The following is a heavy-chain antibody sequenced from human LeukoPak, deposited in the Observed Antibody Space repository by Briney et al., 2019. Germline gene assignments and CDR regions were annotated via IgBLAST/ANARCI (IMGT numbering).Heavy chain of an antibody. CDR3: ARASVDGSGSYNFDY. CDR1: GFTFSTYN. V-gene: IGHV3-21*01. J-gene: IGHJ4*02. CDR2: ITSSSTYI. D-gene: IGHD3-10*01. Sequence: GGSLRLSCTASGFTFSTYNMNWVRQAPGKGLEWVSCITSSSTYIYDADSVKGRFTISRDNAKNSLYLQMNSLRAEDTAVYYCARASVDGSGSYNFDYWGQGTLVTVSS.